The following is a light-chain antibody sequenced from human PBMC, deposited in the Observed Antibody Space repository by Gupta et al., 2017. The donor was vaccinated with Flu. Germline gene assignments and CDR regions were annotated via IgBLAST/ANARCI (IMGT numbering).Light chain of an antibody. CDR1: NSDVGGYIY. V-gene: IGLV2-14*01. Sequence: QSALTQPASVSGSPGQSLSISCTGTNSDVGGYIYVSWYQHHPGKAPKLMIYEVNNRPSGVSNRFSGSKSGNTASLTISGLQAEEEADYYGSSYTSSDTLVFGGGTKLTVL. CDR3: SSYTSSDTLV. J-gene: IGLJ2*01. CDR2: EVN.